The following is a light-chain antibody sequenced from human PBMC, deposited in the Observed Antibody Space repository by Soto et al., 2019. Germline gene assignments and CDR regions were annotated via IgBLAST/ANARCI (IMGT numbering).Light chain of an antibody. J-gene: IGKJ3*01. Sequence: DIQMTQSPSSLSASVGDRVTITCQASQDISNYLNWYQQKPGKAPKLLIYDASNLETGVPSRFSGSESGTDFTFTISSLQPEDIATYYCQQYDNRPFTFGPGTKVDIK. V-gene: IGKV1-33*01. CDR1: QDISNY. CDR2: DAS. CDR3: QQYDNRPFT.